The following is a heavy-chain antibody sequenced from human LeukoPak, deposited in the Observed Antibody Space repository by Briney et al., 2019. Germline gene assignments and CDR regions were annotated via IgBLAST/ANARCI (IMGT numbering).Heavy chain of an antibody. CDR2: IYYSGST. D-gene: IGHD4-11*01. CDR3: ARGLRRSVTPIFDY. V-gene: IGHV4-59*01. CDR1: GGSISSYY. J-gene: IGHJ4*02. Sequence: PSETLSLTCTVSGGSISSYYWSWIRQPPGKGLEWIGYIYYSGSTNYNPSLKSRVTISVDTSKNQFSLKLSSVTAADTAVYYCARGLRRSVTPIFDYWGQGTLVTVSS.